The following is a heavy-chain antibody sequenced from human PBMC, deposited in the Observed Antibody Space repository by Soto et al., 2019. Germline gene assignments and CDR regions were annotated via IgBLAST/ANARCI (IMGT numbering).Heavy chain of an antibody. Sequence: SETLSLTCTVSGGSISSYYWSWIRQPPGKGLEWIGYIYYSGSTNYNPSLKSRVTISVDTSKNQFSLKLSSVTAADTAVYYCAGGTYWYYFDYWGQGTPVTVSS. CDR2: IYYSGST. V-gene: IGHV4-59*01. CDR3: AGGTYWYYFDY. J-gene: IGHJ4*02. CDR1: GGSISSYY. D-gene: IGHD1-26*01.